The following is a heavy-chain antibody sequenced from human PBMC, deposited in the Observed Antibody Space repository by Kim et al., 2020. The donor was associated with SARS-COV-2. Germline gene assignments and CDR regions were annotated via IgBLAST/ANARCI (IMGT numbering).Heavy chain of an antibody. D-gene: IGHD2-2*02. J-gene: IGHJ6*03. V-gene: IGHV4-59*08. Sequence: SETLSLTCNVAGASISGHLWTWIRQPPGKGLEFIVYFHYNGIINYNPSFKSRVTTSIDMSKNQFSLNLRSVTAADTAVYYCARLQEAPLYVTYHYWDVWGKGTTVTVSS. CDR3: ARLQEAPLYVTYHYWDV. CDR2: FHYNGII. CDR1: GASISGHL.